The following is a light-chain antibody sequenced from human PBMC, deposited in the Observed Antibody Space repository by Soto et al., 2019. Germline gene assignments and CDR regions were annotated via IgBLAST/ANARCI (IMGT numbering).Light chain of an antibody. CDR2: DAS. J-gene: IGKJ5*01. V-gene: IGKV3-11*01. CDR1: QSVSNY. CDR3: QQRSIWPIT. Sequence: ESVLTQSPATLSLSPGERATLSCMATQSVSNYLAWYQQKPGQAPRLLIYDASNRATGIPARFSGSGSGTDFTLTISSLEPEDFAVYYCQQRSIWPITFGQGTRLEIK.